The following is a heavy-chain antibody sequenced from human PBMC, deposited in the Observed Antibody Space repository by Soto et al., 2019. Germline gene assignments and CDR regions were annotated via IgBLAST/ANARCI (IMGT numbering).Heavy chain of an antibody. CDR3: ARDVGDKGYYYDSSGYYYDAFDI. CDR1: GGTFSSYA. CDR2: IIPIFGTA. Sequence: ASVKVSCKASGGTFSSYAISWVRQAPGQGLEWMGGIIPIFGTANYAQKFQGRVTITADESTSTAYMELSSLRSEDTAVYYCARDVGDKGYYYDSSGYYYDAFDIWGQGTMVTVSS. V-gene: IGHV1-69*13. D-gene: IGHD3-22*01. J-gene: IGHJ3*02.